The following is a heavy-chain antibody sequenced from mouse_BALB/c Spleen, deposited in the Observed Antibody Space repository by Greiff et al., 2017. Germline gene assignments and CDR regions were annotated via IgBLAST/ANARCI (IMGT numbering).Heavy chain of an antibody. CDR2: ISSGSSTI. CDR1: GFTFSSFG. CDR3: ARSDGNYLYYAMDY. V-gene: IGHV5-17*02. J-gene: IGHJ4*01. Sequence: EVQVVESGGGLVQPGGSRKLSCAASGFTFSSFGMHWVRQAPEKGLEWVAYISSGSSTIYYADTVKGRFTISRDNPKNTLFLQMTSLRSEDTAMYYCARSDGNYLYYAMDYWGQGTSVTVSS. D-gene: IGHD2-1*01.